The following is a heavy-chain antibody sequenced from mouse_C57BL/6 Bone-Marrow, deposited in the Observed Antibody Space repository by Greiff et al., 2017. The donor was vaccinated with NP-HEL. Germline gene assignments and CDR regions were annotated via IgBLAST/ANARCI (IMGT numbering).Heavy chain of an antibody. CDR3: ARDGYDGDY. J-gene: IGHJ2*01. CDR2: IDPETGGT. D-gene: IGHD2-2*01. Sequence: VQLQQSGAELVRPGASVTLSCKASGYTFTDYEMHWVKQTPVHGLEWIGAIDPETGGTAYNQKFKGKAILTADKSSSTAYMQLSSLTSEDSAVYFCARDGYDGDYWGQGTTLTVSS. V-gene: IGHV1-15*01. CDR1: GYTFTDYE.